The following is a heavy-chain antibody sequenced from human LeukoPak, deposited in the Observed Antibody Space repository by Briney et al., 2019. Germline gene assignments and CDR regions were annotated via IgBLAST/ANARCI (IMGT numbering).Heavy chain of an antibody. V-gene: IGHV1-18*01. D-gene: IGHD2-21*02. CDR2: ISAYNDNT. CDR3: ARDRGTYCGGDCPSGDY. CDR1: GYTFTSYG. J-gene: IGHJ4*02. Sequence: GASVKVSCKASGYTFTSYGITWVRQAPGQGLEWMGWISAYNDNTNYAQKVQGRVTMTTDTYSSTAYMELRSLRSDDTAVYYCARDRGTYCGGDCPSGDYWGQGTLVTVSS.